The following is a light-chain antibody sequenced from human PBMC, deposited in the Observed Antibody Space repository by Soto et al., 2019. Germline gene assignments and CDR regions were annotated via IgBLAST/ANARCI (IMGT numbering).Light chain of an antibody. CDR3: CSYAGSPRYV. CDR2: DVS. Sequence: QSALTQPRSVSGSPGQSVTISCTGTSSDVGIYNYVSWYQQHPGKAPKVMIYDVSERPSGVPDRFSASKSGNTASLTISGLHAEDEADYYCCSYAGSPRYVFGTGTKLTVL. CDR1: SSDVGIYNY. V-gene: IGLV2-11*01. J-gene: IGLJ1*01.